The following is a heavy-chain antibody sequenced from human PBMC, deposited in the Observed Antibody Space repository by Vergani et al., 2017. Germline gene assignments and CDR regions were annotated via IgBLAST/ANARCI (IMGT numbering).Heavy chain of an antibody. J-gene: IGHJ4*02. CDR1: EYSFGNYW. V-gene: IGHV5-51*01. Sequence: EVELVQSGPEMRKPGESLKTSCKRSEYSFGNYWIGWVRQMPGKGLEWMGIIYPADSDTRYSPSFQGQVTISADKSISTDFLQRDSLNASDTALYYCARHTTYSDSWGQGTLVTVSS. CDR3: ARHTTYSDS. D-gene: IGHD1-1*01. CDR2: IYPADSDT.